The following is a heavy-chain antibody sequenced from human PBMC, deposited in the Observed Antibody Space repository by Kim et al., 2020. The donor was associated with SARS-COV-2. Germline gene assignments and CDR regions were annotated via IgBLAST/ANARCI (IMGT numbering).Heavy chain of an antibody. V-gene: IGHV4-59*09. J-gene: IGHJ5*02. D-gene: IGHD3-3*01. Sequence: NPSLKSRVTISVDTSKNQFSLKLSSVTAADTAVYYCARGTYGGFLEWFDPWGQGTLVTVSS. CDR3: ARGTYGGFLEWFDP.